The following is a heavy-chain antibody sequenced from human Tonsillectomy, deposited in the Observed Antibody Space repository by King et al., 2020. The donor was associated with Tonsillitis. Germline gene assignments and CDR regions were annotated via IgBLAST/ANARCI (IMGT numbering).Heavy chain of an antibody. J-gene: IGHJ6*02. D-gene: IGHD3-3*02. CDR2: ISSDGSNK. Sequence: VQLVESGGGGVQPGRSLRLSCAASGFTFSRYAMHWVRQAPGKGLEGVAVISSDGSNKYYADSVKGRFTISRDNSKNTLFLQVNSLRAEDTAVYYCARDVRIDPPYYYGMDVWGQGTTVTVSS. CDR3: ARDVRIDPPYYYGMDV. CDR1: GFTFSRYA. V-gene: IGHV3-30*04.